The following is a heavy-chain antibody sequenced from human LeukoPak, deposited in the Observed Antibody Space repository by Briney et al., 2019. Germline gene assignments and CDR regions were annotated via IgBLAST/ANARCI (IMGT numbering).Heavy chain of an antibody. CDR3: AREGGPYRPLDY. J-gene: IGHJ4*02. V-gene: IGHV4-59*12. CDR1: GGSISSYY. Sequence: NPSETLSLTCTVSGGSISSYYWSWIRQPPGKGLEWIGYIYYSGSTNYNPSLKSRVTISVDTSKNHISLQLTSVTAADTAVYYCAREGGPYRPLDYSGQGTLVTVSS. CDR2: IYYSGST.